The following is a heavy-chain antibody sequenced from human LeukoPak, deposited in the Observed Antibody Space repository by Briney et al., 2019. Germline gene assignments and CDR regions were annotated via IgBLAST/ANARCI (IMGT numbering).Heavy chain of an antibody. CDR3: ARRVGSGWPVQH. D-gene: IGHD6-19*01. J-gene: IGHJ1*01. Sequence: GASVKVSCKASGYTFSSYDINWVRQATGQGLEWMGWVNPNSGNTGYAQKFQGRLNMTRNTSISTAYMELSSLRSEDTAVYYSARRVGSGWPVQHWGQGTLVTVSS. CDR2: VNPNSGNT. CDR1: GYTFSSYD. V-gene: IGHV1-8*01.